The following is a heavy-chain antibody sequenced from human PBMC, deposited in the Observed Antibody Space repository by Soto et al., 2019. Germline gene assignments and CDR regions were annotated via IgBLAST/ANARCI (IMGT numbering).Heavy chain of an antibody. CDR2: INPSGGST. CDR1: GYTFTSYY. V-gene: IGHV1-46*01. J-gene: IGHJ4*02. CDR3: ARDRGGSGSYFGS. Sequence: QVQLVQSGAEVKKPGASVKVSCKASGYTFTSYYMHWVRQAPGQGLEWMGIINPSGGSTSYAQKFQGRVNMTKDTPTSTVYMELSSVRSEDTAVYYCARDRGGSGSYFGSWGQGTLVTVSS. D-gene: IGHD1-26*01.